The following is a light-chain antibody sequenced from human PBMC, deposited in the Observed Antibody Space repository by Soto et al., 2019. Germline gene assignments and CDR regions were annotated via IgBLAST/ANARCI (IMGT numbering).Light chain of an antibody. V-gene: IGLV2-14*01. CDR3: SSYTRSDTFPYV. CDR1: NSDIGYYNY. Sequence: QSALTQPASVSGSPGQSITISCTGTNSDIGYYNYVSWYQQHPGKAPKLMIYEVNNRPSGVSERFSGSKSGNTASLTISGLQAEDEADYSCSSYTRSDTFPYVFGTGTKLTVL. J-gene: IGLJ1*01. CDR2: EVN.